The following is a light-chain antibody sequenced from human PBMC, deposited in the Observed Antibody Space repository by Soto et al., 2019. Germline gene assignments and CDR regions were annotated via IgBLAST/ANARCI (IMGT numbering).Light chain of an antibody. CDR3: KQYKISPYA. CDR2: KAS. J-gene: IGKJ2*01. V-gene: IGKV1-5*03. Sequence: IQMTQSPSTLSASLGDRVTITCRASQRISTWLAWYQQKPGKTPKLLIYKASILENGVPSRFTGSGSGTEFTLTITSLQTDDLATYYCKQYKISPYAFGQGTKLAI. CDR1: QRISTW.